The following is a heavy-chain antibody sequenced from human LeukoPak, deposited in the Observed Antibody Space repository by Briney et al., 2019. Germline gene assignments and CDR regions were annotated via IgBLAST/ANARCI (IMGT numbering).Heavy chain of an antibody. J-gene: IGHJ3*02. CDR1: GYSFTNYW. Sequence: GESLKISCKASGYSFTNYWIGWVRQMPGKGLEWMGIIYPGDSDTRYSPSFQGQVTISADKSISTAYLQWSSLKASDTAMYYCARHAYSSGWPDAFDIWGQGTMVTVSS. CDR3: ARHAYSSGWPDAFDI. V-gene: IGHV5-51*01. D-gene: IGHD6-19*01. CDR2: IYPGDSDT.